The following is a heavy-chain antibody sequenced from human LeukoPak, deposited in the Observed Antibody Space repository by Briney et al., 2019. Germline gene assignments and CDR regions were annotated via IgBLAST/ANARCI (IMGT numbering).Heavy chain of an antibody. D-gene: IGHD3-9*01. Sequence: ASVKVSCKASGYTFTSYGISWVRQAPGQGLEWMGWINPNSGGTNYAQKFQGRVTMTRDTSISTAYMELSRLRSDDTAVYYCALNYDILTGYFNYWGQGTLVTVSS. CDR3: ALNYDILTGYFNY. CDR1: GYTFTSYG. CDR2: INPNSGGT. V-gene: IGHV1-2*02. J-gene: IGHJ4*02.